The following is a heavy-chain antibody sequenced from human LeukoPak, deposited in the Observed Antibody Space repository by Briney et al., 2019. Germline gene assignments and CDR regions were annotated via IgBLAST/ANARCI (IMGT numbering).Heavy chain of an antibody. CDR1: GFTFSGYP. Sequence: GGSLRLSCAASGFTFSGYPIHWVRQAPGKGLEWVAVISYDGSNKYYADSVKGRFTISRDNSKNTLYLQMNSLRAEDTAVYYCAKDLNYGFDYWGQGTLVTVSS. J-gene: IGHJ4*02. D-gene: IGHD4-11*01. CDR2: ISYDGSNK. V-gene: IGHV3-30-3*02. CDR3: AKDLNYGFDY.